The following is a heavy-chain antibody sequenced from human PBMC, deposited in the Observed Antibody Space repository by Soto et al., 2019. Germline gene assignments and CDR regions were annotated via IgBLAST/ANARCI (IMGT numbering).Heavy chain of an antibody. V-gene: IGHV3-23*01. CDR1: GFTFSSYA. D-gene: IGHD3-10*01. J-gene: IGHJ5*02. Sequence: EVQLLESGGGLVQPGGSLRLSCAASGFTFSSYAMSWVRQAPGKGLEWVSAISGSGGSTYYADSVKGRFTISRDNSKNTLYVQMNSLRAEDTAVYYCAKDGWMVRGPPSGWFDPWGQGTLVTVSS. CDR2: ISGSGGST. CDR3: AKDGWMVRGPPSGWFDP.